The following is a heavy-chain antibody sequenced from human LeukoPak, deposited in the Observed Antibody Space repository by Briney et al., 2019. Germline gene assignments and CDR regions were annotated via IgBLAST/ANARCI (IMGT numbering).Heavy chain of an antibody. CDR1: GFTFSSYA. D-gene: IGHD3-3*01. CDR2: ISGGST. J-gene: IGHJ4*02. Sequence: GGSLRLSCAASGFTFSSYAMSWVRQAPGKGLEWVSAISGGSTYYADSVKGRFTISRDNSKNTLYLQMNSLRAEDTAVYYCAKAGFLERTHPPPDYWGQGTLVTVSS. CDR3: AKAGFLERTHPPPDY. V-gene: IGHV3-23*01.